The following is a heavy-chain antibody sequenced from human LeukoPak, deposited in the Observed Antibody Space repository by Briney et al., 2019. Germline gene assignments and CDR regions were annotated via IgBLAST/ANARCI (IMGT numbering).Heavy chain of an antibody. CDR2: MNPNSGNT. CDR3: ARSNVAVAGNDY. V-gene: IGHV1-8*01. CDR1: GYTFTSYD. J-gene: IGHJ4*02. D-gene: IGHD6-19*01. Sequence: ASVNVSCKASGYTFTSYDINWVRQATGRGLEWMGWMNPNSGNTGYAQKFQGRVTMTRNTSISTAYMELSSLRSEDTAVYYCARSNVAVAGNDYWGQGTLVTVSS.